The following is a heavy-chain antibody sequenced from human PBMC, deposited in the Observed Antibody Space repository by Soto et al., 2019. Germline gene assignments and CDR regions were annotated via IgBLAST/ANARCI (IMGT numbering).Heavy chain of an antibody. Sequence: SETLSLTCTVSGGSISSGGYYWSWIRQHPGKGLEWIGYIYYSGSTYYNPSLKSRVTISVDTSKNQFSLKLSPVTAADTAVYYCARVGYGDSDYFDYWGQGTLVTVSS. J-gene: IGHJ4*02. V-gene: IGHV4-31*03. D-gene: IGHD4-17*01. CDR1: GGSISSGGYY. CDR3: ARVGYGDSDYFDY. CDR2: IYYSGST.